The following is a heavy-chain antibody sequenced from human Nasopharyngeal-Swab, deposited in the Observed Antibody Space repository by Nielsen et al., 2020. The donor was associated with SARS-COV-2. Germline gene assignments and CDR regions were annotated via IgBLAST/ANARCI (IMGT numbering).Heavy chain of an antibody. CDR1: GFSLNTSGMC. J-gene: IGHJ4*02. D-gene: IGHD6-19*01. CDR3: ARNPPRGSGFDF. V-gene: IGHV2-70*01. CDR2: IDWDEDK. Sequence: SGPTLVKPTQTLTLTCTFSGFSLNTSGMCLTRIRQPPGKALEWLALIDWDEDKYHSTSLKTRLTISKDTSKNQVVLTMTNMDQADTATYYCARNPPRGSGFDFWGQGILVTVSS.